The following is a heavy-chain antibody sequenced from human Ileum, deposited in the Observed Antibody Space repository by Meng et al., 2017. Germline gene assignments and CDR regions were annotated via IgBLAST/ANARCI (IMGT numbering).Heavy chain of an antibody. Sequence: GESLKISCAASGFTFSSYNMHWVRQAPGKGPEWVSCMSGSVSSFGNYTHYADSVKGRFIISRDNAKNSLYLQMNSLRAEDTAIYYCAKPRQNDYGDFEHWGQGTLVTVSS. CDR3: AKPRQNDYGDFEH. D-gene: IGHD4-17*01. J-gene: IGHJ1*01. CDR2: MSGSVSSFGNYT. CDR1: GFTFSSYN. V-gene: IGHV3-21*01.